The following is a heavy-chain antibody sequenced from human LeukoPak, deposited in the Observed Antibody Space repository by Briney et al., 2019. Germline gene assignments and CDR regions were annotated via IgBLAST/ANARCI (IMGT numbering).Heavy chain of an antibody. V-gene: IGHV1-69*13. J-gene: IGHJ6*03. Sequence: ASVKVSCKASGGTFSSYAISWVRQAPGQGLEWMGGIIPIFGTANYAQKFQGRVTITADESTSTAYMELSSLRSEDTAVYYCARVRSSSSGGYYYYMDVWGKGTTVTVSS. D-gene: IGHD6-6*01. CDR1: GGTFSSYA. CDR2: IIPIFGTA. CDR3: ARVRSSSSGGYYYYMDV.